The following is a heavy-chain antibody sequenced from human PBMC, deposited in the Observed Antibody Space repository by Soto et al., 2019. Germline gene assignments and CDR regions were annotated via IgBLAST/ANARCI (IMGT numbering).Heavy chain of an antibody. Sequence: VSVQVSCKASGYTFTGYYMHWVRQAPGQGLEWMGWINPNSGGTNYAQKFQGRVTMTRDTSISTAYMELSRLRSDDTAVYYCAREGVGYYYDSSGYYYGYWGQGTRVSV. J-gene: IGHJ4*02. CDR1: GYTFTGYY. CDR3: AREGVGYYYDSSGYYYGY. V-gene: IGHV1-2*02. D-gene: IGHD3-22*01. CDR2: INPNSGGT.